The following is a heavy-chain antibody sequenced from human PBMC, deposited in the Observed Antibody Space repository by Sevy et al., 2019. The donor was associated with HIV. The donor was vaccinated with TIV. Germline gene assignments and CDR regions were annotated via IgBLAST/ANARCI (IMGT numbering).Heavy chain of an antibody. V-gene: IGHV3-33*01. Sequence: GGSLRLSCAASGFTFSTYGMHWVRQAPGKGLEWVAVIWFDGSNTYCADSVKGRFTISRDIAKNTLHLQMNSLRAEDTAVYYGARDLEFYDYGDYGPAFMPDYWGQGTLVTVSS. D-gene: IGHD4-17*01. J-gene: IGHJ4*02. CDR2: IWFDGSNT. CDR3: ARDLEFYDYGDYGPAFMPDY. CDR1: GFTFSTYG.